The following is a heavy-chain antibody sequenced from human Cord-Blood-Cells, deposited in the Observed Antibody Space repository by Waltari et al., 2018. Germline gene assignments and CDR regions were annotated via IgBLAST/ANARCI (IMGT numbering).Heavy chain of an antibody. CDR3: AHSNPSGYYFDY. CDR1: GFSLSTSGVG. D-gene: IGHD3-22*01. CDR2: IYWNDDK. Sequence: QITLQESGTTLVKPTQTLTLPCTFSGFSLSTSGVGLGWIRQPPGKALEWLALIYWNDDKRYSPSLKSRLNITKDTSKNQVVLTMTNMDPVDTATYYCAHSNPSGYYFDYWGQGTLVTVSS. J-gene: IGHJ4*02. V-gene: IGHV2-5*01.